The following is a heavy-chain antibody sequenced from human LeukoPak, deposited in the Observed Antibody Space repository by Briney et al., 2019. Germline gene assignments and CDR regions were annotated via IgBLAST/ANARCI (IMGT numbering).Heavy chain of an antibody. CDR3: ARGDVTGNPRRYYYYYMDV. J-gene: IGHJ6*03. D-gene: IGHD1-20*01. Sequence: GSLRLSCAASGFTFDDYGMSWVRQAPGKGLEWVSGINWNGGSTSYADSVKGRFTISRDNAKNSLYLQMNSLRAEDTALYRCARGDVTGNPRRYYYYYMDVWGKGTTVTVSS. CDR1: GFTFDDYG. V-gene: IGHV3-20*01. CDR2: INWNGGST.